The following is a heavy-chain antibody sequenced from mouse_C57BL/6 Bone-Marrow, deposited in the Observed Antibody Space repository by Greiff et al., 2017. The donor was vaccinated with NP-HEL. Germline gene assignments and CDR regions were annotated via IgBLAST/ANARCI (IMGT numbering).Heavy chain of an antibody. Sequence: VQLQQSGAELVRPGASVKLSCTASGFNIKDDYMHWVKQRPEQGLEWIGWIDPENGDTEYASKFQGNATITADKSSNTAYLQLSSLTSEDTAVYYCTSYYYVSSYGAYWGQGTLVTVSA. J-gene: IGHJ3*01. CDR1: GFNIKDDY. CDR2: IDPENGDT. CDR3: TSYYYVSSYGAY. V-gene: IGHV14-4*01. D-gene: IGHD1-1*01.